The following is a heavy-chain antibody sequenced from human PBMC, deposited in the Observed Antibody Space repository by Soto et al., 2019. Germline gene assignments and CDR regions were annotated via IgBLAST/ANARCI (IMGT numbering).Heavy chain of an antibody. D-gene: IGHD1-26*01. J-gene: IGHJ4*02. CDR2: IYWDDDK. CDR3: AHRSIGSYLGNFDY. Sequence: QITLKESGPTLVKPTQTLTLTCTFAGFSLSTSGVGVGWILQPPGKALEWLALIYWDDDKRYSSSLKSRLTIAKDTSTNQVVLTTTNMDPVDTATYYFAHRSIGSYLGNFDYWGQGTLVTVSS. V-gene: IGHV2-5*02. CDR1: GFSLSTSGVG.